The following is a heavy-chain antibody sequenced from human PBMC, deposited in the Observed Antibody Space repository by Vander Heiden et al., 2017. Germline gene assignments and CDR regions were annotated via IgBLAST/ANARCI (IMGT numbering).Heavy chain of an antibody. CDR1: GYTSNNYG. CDR2: INTYNGIT. CDR3: ATYSSLIPDY. D-gene: IGHD6-13*01. V-gene: IGHV1-18*01. Sequence: QAQLVQFGAEVKKPADSAKISCQASGYTSNNYGFTWVRKAHGQGLECMGWINTYNGITHYAQNVQGRVTMTADTSTTTAYMELRSLRYDDTAVYYCATYSSLIPDYWGQGTLVTVSA. J-gene: IGHJ4*02.